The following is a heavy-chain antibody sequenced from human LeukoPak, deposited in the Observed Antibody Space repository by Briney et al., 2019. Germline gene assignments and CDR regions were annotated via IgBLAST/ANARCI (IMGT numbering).Heavy chain of an antibody. CDR1: GFTLSTYG. J-gene: IGHJ5*02. CDR2: ISYDGRST. Sequence: GGSLRLSCAASGFTLSTYGMYWVRQAPGKGLEWVAMISYDGRSTYYTDSVKGRFTISRDTLENTLYLQMSSLRSEDTAMYYCARVDNWNFRNYNWFDPWGQGTLVTVSS. CDR3: ARVDNWNFRNYNWFDP. D-gene: IGHD1-7*01. V-gene: IGHV3-30*03.